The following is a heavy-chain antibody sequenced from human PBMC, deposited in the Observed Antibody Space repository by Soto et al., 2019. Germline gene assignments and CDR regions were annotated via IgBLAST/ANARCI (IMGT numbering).Heavy chain of an antibody. D-gene: IGHD2-21*02. CDR3: AKGDNGSPAGDFDP. V-gene: IGHV3-23*01. Sequence: GGSLRLSCAASGFTFSSYAMTWVRQAPGKGLEWVSSITGWGGNSYYADSVKGRFTISRDNSKNTLYLQMNSLRAEDTALYYCAKGDNGSPAGDFDPWGQGTPVTVSS. J-gene: IGHJ5*02. CDR1: GFTFSSYA. CDR2: ITGWGGNS.